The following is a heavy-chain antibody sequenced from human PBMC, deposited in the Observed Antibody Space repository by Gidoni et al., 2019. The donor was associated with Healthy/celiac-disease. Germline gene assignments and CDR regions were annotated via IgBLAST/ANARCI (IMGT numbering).Heavy chain of an antibody. Sequence: QVQLVESGGGVVQPGRSLRLSCAASGFPFRSYGMHWVRQAPGKGLECVAVIWYDGSNKYYADSVKGRFTNSRDNSKNTLYLQMNSLRAEYTAVYYCARRYGSSTSCYTGAFDIWGQGTMVTVSS. CDR1: GFPFRSYG. CDR2: IWYDGSNK. V-gene: IGHV3-33*01. J-gene: IGHJ3*02. CDR3: ARRYGSSTSCYTGAFDI. D-gene: IGHD2-2*02.